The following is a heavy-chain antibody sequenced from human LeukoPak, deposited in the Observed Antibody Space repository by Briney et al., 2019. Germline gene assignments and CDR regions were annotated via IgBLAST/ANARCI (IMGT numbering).Heavy chain of an antibody. CDR3: ARVRRLWFGEVPMDY. V-gene: IGHV1-46*01. J-gene: IGHJ4*02. D-gene: IGHD3-10*01. Sequence: ASVKVSCKASGYTFTSYYMHWVRQAPGQGLEWMGIINPSGGSTSYAQKFQGRVTMTRDTSTSTVYMELSSLRSEDTAGYYCARVRRLWFGEVPMDYWGQGTLVTGSS. CDR1: GYTFTSYY. CDR2: INPSGGST.